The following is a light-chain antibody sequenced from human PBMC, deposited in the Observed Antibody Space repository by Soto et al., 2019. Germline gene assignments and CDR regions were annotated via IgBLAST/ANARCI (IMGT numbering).Light chain of an antibody. CDR1: QSVGSNY. CDR2: GAS. V-gene: IGKV3-20*01. CDR3: QQYGSSPTWT. Sequence: EIVLTQSPGTLSLSPGERATLSCRASQSVGSNYLAWYQQKPGQAPRLLIYGASSRATGIPDRFSGSGSGTDFTLTISRLEPEDSAVYYCQQYGSSPTWTFGQGTKVDI. J-gene: IGKJ1*01.